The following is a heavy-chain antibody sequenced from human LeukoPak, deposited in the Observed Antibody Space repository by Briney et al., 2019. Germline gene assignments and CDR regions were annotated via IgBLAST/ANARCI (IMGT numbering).Heavy chain of an antibody. CDR1: GFTFSSYG. D-gene: IGHD3-22*01. J-gene: IGHJ2*01. V-gene: IGHV3-30*18. CDR2: ISYDGSNK. Sequence: PGGSLRLSCAASGFTFSSYGMHWVRQAPGKGLEWVAVISYDGSNKYYADSVKGRFTISRDNSKNTLYLQMNSLRAEDTAVYYCAKDLRDSSFVWYFDLWGRGTLVTVSS. CDR3: AKDLRDSSFVWYFDL.